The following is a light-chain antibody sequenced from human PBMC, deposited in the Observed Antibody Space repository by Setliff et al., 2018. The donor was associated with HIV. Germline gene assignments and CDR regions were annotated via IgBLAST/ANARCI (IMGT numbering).Light chain of an antibody. V-gene: IGLV2-23*02. J-gene: IGLJ1*01. CDR1: SSDIGRYDL. CDR2: QAT. Sequence: QSVLTQPASVSGSPGQSITISCTGTSSDIGRYDLVSWYQQYPGKAPKLIIYQATRRPSGVSNRFSGSKSGNTASLTISGLQAEDEADYYCCSNTGSNTFVLGGGTKGTV. CDR3: CSNTGSNTFV.